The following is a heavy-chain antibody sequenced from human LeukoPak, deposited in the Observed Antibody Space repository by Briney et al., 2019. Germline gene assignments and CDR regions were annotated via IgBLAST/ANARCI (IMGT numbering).Heavy chain of an antibody. J-gene: IGHJ3*01. CDR2: MNDRGTT. V-gene: IGHV4-34*01. D-gene: IGHD2-2*01. CDR3: ARDAHIRMAFDV. CDR1: GGSFSGYY. Sequence: SETLSLNCTVSGGSFSGYYWTWIRQFPGKGLEWIGEMNDRGTTNRNPSLRSRVTMSVDPSQNQFSLTLNSVTAADTAMYYCARDAHIRMAFDVWGQGTMVTVSS.